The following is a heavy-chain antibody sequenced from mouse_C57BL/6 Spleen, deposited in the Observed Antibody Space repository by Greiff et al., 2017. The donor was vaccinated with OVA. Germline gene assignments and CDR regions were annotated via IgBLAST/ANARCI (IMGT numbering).Heavy chain of an antibody. D-gene: IGHD2-1*01. V-gene: IGHV1-9*01. CDR3: ARGGYYGNYAGCAY. CDR2: IIPGSGST. J-gene: IGHJ3*01. CDR1: GYTFTGYW. Sequence: VQLQQSGAELMKPGASVKLSCKATGYTFTGYWMEWVKQRPGHGLEWIGEIIPGSGSTYYNEKVKGKATFTADTSSNTAYLQLSSLTTEDSASYCCARGGYYGNYAGCAYWGQGTLVTVSA.